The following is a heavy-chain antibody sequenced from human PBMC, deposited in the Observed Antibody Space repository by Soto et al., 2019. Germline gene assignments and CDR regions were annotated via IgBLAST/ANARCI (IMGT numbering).Heavy chain of an antibody. V-gene: IGHV5-51*01. D-gene: IGHD3-16*01. Sequence: PGESLKISCKGSGYSFTSYWIGWVRQMPGKGLEWMGIIYPGDSDTRYSPSFQGQVTISADKSISTAYLQWSSLKASDTAMYYCARYMITFGGVIGGMDVWGQGTTVTVSS. CDR2: IYPGDSDT. J-gene: IGHJ6*02. CDR3: ARYMITFGGVIGGMDV. CDR1: GYSFTSYW.